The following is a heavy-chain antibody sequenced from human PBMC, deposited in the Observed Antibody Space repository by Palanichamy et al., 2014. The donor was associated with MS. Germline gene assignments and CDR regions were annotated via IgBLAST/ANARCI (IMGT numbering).Heavy chain of an antibody. CDR2: IKSKGSGGTT. J-gene: IGHJ4*03. V-gene: IGHV3/OR16-6*02. CDR1: GLTFTDAW. Sequence: EVHLVESGGGLGRXGGSLRLSCGVSGLTFTDAWMSWVRQAPGKGLEWIARIKSKGSGGTTDYAAPVKGRFTISRDDSHNMVFLQMSSLKMGDTAVYYCAHLGTPWWRFESWGQGILVTVSS. D-gene: IGHD2-15*01. CDR3: AHLGTPWWRFES.